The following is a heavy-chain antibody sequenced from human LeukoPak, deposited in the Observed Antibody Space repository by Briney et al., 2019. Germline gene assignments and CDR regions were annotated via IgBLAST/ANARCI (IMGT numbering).Heavy chain of an antibody. CDR1: GGSISSGGYF. Sequence: SETLSLTCAVSGGSISSGGYFWSWIRQPAGRGLEWIGRLYTSGSTNYNPSLKSRLTMSADTSKNQFSLNLRSVTAADTAIYYCASQTRARQQWLNNDYWGQGTLVTVSS. J-gene: IGHJ4*02. V-gene: IGHV4-61*02. D-gene: IGHD6-19*01. CDR2: LYTSGST. CDR3: ASQTRARQQWLNNDY.